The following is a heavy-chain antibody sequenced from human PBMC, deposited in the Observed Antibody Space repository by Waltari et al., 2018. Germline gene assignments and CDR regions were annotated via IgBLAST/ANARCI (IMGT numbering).Heavy chain of an antibody. Sequence: QVQLQESGPGLVKPSETLSLTCTVSGGSISSHYWSWIRQPPGKGLEWIGYIYYSGSHNLHPSLKIRVTISVDTSKNQFSRKLSSVTAADTAVYYCARGGGNYDILTGYYYYYYYMDVWGKGTTVTVSS. J-gene: IGHJ6*03. CDR3: ARGGGNYDILTGYYYYYYYMDV. CDR1: GGSISSHY. CDR2: IYYSGSH. V-gene: IGHV4-59*11. D-gene: IGHD3-9*01.